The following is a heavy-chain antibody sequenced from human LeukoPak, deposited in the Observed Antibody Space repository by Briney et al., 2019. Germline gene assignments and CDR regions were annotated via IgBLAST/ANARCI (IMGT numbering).Heavy chain of an antibody. CDR3: ARGIESYGDYGY. CDR1: GGSISGSY. CDR2: MYNSGST. J-gene: IGHJ4*02. Sequence: SETLSLTCTDSGGSISGSYWSWIRQPPGEGLEWIAYMYNSGSTNYNPSLKSRVTISIDTSKNQFSLKLSSLTAADTAIYYCARGIESYGDYGYWGQGILVTVSS. V-gene: IGHV4-59*01. D-gene: IGHD4-17*01.